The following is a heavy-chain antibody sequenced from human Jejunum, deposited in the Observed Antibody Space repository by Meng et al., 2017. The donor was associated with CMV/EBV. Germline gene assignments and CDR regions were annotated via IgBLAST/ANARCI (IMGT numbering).Heavy chain of an antibody. CDR3: AKGYGNSFEY. CDR2: IIISGST. V-gene: IGHV4-4*07. J-gene: IGHJ4*02. CDR1: GGSFTTYY. D-gene: IGHD3-16*01. Sequence: LPRRGPGPGVVKPSDTSSLACSVSGGSFTTYYWSWIRQGAGKGLEWIGRIIISGSTNYNPSLRSRVIMSVDTSKNQFFLKLRSVTAADTAVYFCAKGYGNSFEYWGQGSLVTVSS.